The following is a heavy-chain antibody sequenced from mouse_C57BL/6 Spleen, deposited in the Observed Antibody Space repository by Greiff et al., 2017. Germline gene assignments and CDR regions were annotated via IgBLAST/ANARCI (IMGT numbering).Heavy chain of an antibody. D-gene: IGHD2-4*01. CDR1: GYTFTDYY. Sequence: VQLQQSGPVLVKPGASVKMSCKASGYTFTDYYMNWVKQSHGKSLEWIGVINPYNGGTSYNQKFKGKATLTVDKSSSTAYMELNSLTSEDSAVYYCARSEDYDDYAMDYWGQGTSVTVSS. CDR2: INPYNGGT. V-gene: IGHV1-19*01. CDR3: ARSEDYDDYAMDY. J-gene: IGHJ4*01.